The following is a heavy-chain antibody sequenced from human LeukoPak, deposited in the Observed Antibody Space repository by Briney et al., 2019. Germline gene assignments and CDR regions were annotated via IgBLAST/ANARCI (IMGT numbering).Heavy chain of an antibody. Sequence: SSVKVSCQPSGYTFTSYDINWGRYPPGPGLESRGWMNPNSGNTGYAEKFQGRVTMTRNTSMSIAYMELSSLRSEDTAVYYCARKAWSRLAGYYYYYMDVWGKGTTVTVSS. V-gene: IGHV1-8*02. CDR3: ARKAWSRLAGYYYYYMDV. J-gene: IGHJ6*03. CDR1: GYTFTSYD. D-gene: IGHD6-13*01. CDR2: MNPNSGNT.